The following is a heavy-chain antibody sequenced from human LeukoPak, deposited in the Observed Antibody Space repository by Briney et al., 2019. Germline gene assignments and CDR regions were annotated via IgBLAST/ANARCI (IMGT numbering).Heavy chain of an antibody. D-gene: IGHD3-3*01. CDR1: GFTFSSYA. V-gene: IGHV3-23*01. Sequence: GGSLRLSCAASGFTFSSYAMSWARQAPGKGLEWVSAISGGGDSTFYADSVKGRFTISRDNSKNTLYLQMSSLRAEDTAVYYCAKVPETLRFLEWLFDYWGQGTLVTVSS. J-gene: IGHJ4*02. CDR3: AKVPETLRFLEWLFDY. CDR2: ISGGGDST.